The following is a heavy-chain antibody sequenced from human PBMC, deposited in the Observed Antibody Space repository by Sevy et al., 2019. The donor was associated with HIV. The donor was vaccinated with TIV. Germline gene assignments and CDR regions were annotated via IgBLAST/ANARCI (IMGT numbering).Heavy chain of an antibody. D-gene: IGHD3-22*01. V-gene: IGHV3-66*01. CDR3: ARDRDYDASGYYYYYYGMDV. J-gene: IGHJ6*02. Sequence: GGSLRLSCEASGFTVSGNYMAWVRLAPGKGLEWVSLIDSGGSTYYADSVKARFTISRENAKNTLYLQMNPRRAEDTAVYFCARDRDYDASGYYYYYYGMDVWGQGTTVTVSS. CDR1: GFTVSGNY. CDR2: IDSGGST.